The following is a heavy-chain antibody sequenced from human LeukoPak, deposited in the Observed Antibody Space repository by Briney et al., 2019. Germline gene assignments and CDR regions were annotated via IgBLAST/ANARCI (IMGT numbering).Heavy chain of an antibody. J-gene: IGHJ6*03. CDR1: GGSFSGYY. D-gene: IGHD3-22*01. Sequence: SETLSLTCAVYGGSFSGYYWSWIRQPPGKGLEWIGEINHSGSTNYNPSLKSRVTISVDTSKNQFSLKLSSVTAADTAVYYCAREVSLLHYYYYYMDVWGKGTTVTVSS. CDR3: AREVSLLHYYYYYMDV. CDR2: INHSGST. V-gene: IGHV4-34*01.